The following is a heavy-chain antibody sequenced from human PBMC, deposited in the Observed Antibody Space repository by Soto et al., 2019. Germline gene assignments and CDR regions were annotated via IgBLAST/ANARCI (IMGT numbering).Heavy chain of an antibody. Sequence: QVQLQESGPGLVKPSQTLSLTCTVSGGSISSGFYYWSWIRQHPGKGLEWIGYIYYSGSTYYNPSLNSRVTISVDTSKNQFSLKLSSVTAADTAVYYCARVRTTVTSLYYFDYWGQGTLVTVSS. CDR2: IYYSGST. J-gene: IGHJ4*02. D-gene: IGHD4-4*01. CDR1: GGSISSGFYY. V-gene: IGHV4-31*03. CDR3: ARVRTTVTSLYYFDY.